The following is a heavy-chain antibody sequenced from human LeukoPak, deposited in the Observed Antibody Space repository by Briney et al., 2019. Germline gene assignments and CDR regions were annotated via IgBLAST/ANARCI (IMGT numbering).Heavy chain of an antibody. CDR1: GFTFSTSW. Sequence: GGSLRLSCAASGFTFSTSWMSWVRQVAGKGLEWEANIKKDGGETYYVDSVKGRFTISRDNAKNSLYLQMNSLRAEDTAMYYCARGRYSGTTYYFDYWGQGTLVTVSS. CDR3: ARGRYSGTTYYFDY. V-gene: IGHV3-7*03. D-gene: IGHD5-12*01. J-gene: IGHJ4*02. CDR2: IKKDGGET.